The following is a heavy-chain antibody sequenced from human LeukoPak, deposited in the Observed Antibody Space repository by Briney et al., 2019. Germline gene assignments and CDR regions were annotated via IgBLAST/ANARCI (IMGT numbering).Heavy chain of an antibody. V-gene: IGHV3-64*01. CDR3: ARGNNWNWKSFDY. D-gene: IGHD1-20*01. Sequence: GGSLRLSCAASGFTFSSYAMHWVRQAPGKGLEYVSAISSNGGSTYYANSVKGRFTISRDNSKNTLYLQMGSLRAEDMAVYYCARGNNWNWKSFDYWGQGTLVTVSS. CDR2: ISSNGGST. CDR1: GFTFSSYA. J-gene: IGHJ4*02.